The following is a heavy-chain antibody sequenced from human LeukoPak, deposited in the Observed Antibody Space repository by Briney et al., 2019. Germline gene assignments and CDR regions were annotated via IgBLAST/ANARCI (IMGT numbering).Heavy chain of an antibody. V-gene: IGHV4-39*07. CDR3: ARVAAKTVDY. CDR2: IYYSGTT. D-gene: IGHD2-15*01. CDR1: GGSMGRSSYY. Sequence: SETLSLTCTVSGGSMGRSSYYWGWIRQPPGKGLEWIGNIYYSGTTSYNPSLKSRVTISIDTSKDQFSLKLTSVTAADTAVYYCARVAAKTVDYWGQGTLVTVSS. J-gene: IGHJ4*02.